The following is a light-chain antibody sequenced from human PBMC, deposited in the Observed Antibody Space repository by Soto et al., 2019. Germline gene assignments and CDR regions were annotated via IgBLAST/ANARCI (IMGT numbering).Light chain of an antibody. CDR2: DAS. CDR1: QTISSW. J-gene: IGKJ5*01. Sequence: DIQMTQSPFTLSASVGDRVTITCRASQTISSWLAWYQQIPGKAPKLLIYDASNLESGVPSRFSGSGSGTEFTLTISSLQPDDFATYYCQQYNSYRITFGQGTRLEIK. V-gene: IGKV1-5*01. CDR3: QQYNSYRIT.